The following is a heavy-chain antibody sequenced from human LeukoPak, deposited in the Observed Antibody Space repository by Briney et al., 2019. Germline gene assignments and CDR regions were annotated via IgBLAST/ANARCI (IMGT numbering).Heavy chain of an antibody. V-gene: IGHV4-31*03. J-gene: IGHJ3*02. D-gene: IGHD3-10*01. CDR1: GGSISSGGYY. Sequence: PSETLSLTCTVSGGSISSGGYYWSWIRQHPGKGLEWIGYIYYSGSTYYNPSLKSRVTISVDTSKNQFSLKLSPVTAADTAVYYCARADYYGSGSYMAFDIWGQGTMVTVSS. CDR2: IYYSGST. CDR3: ARADYYGSGSYMAFDI.